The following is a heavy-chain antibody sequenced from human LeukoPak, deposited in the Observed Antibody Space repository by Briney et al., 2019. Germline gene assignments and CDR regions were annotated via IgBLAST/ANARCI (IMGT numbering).Heavy chain of an antibody. CDR3: ARYAPPTTVVTRFFDY. V-gene: IGHV3-23*01. CDR2: IASGGGDI. J-gene: IGHJ4*02. D-gene: IGHD1-1*01. CDR1: GFTFSTHA. Sequence: PGGSLRLSCAASGFTFSTHAMTWVRQAPGKGLEWVSVIASGGGDIQYADSVKGRFTISRGNSKNTLYLQLNSLRAEDTAVYYCARYAPPTTVVTRFFDYWGQGTLVTVSS.